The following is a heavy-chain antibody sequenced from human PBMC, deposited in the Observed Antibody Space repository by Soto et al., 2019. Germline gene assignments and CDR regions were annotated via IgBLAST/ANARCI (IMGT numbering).Heavy chain of an antibody. CDR2: IKSKTDGGTT. V-gene: IGHV3-15*01. Sequence: GGSLRLSCAASGFTFSSYAMSWVRQAPGKGLEWVGRIKSKTDGGTTDYAAPVKGRFTISRDDSKNTLYLQMNSLKTEDTAVYYCTTDHDGDFDYWGQGTLVTVSS. CDR3: TTDHDGDFDY. J-gene: IGHJ4*02. CDR1: GFTFSSYA. D-gene: IGHD4-17*01.